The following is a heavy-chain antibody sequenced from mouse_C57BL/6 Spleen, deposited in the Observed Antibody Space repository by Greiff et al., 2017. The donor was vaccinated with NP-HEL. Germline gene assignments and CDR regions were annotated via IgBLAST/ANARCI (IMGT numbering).Heavy chain of an antibody. CDR2: IDPENGDT. J-gene: IGHJ4*01. D-gene: IGHD2-1*01. Sequence: VQLKQSGAELVRPGASVKLSCTASGFNIKDDYMHWVKQRPEQGLEWIGWIDPENGDTEYASKFQGKATITADTSSNTAYLQLSSLTSEDTAVYYCTAYGNYEGYYAMDYWGQGTSVTVSS. CDR1: GFNIKDDY. CDR3: TAYGNYEGYYAMDY. V-gene: IGHV14-4*01.